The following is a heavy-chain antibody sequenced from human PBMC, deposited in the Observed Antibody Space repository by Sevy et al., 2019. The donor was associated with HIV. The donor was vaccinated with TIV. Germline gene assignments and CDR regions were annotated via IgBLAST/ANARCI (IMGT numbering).Heavy chain of an antibody. J-gene: IGHJ4*02. V-gene: IGHV3-23*01. CDR2: ISGSGGST. CDR3: AKVKWFGELLSFFDY. D-gene: IGHD3-10*01. CDR1: GFTFSSYA. Sequence: GGSLRLSCAASGFTFSSYAMSWVRQAPGKGLEWVSAISGSGGSTYYADSVKGRFTISRDNSENTLYLQMNSLRAEDTAVYYCAKVKWFGELLSFFDYWGQGTLVTVSS.